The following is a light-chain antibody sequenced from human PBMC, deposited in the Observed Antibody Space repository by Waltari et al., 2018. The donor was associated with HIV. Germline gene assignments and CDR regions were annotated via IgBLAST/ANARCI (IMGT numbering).Light chain of an antibody. CDR2: RTS. J-gene: IGKJ2*01. Sequence: DIVMTQSPATLSVSPGDSATLSCRASQHVNRDLAWYQQRPGQPPRLLIFRTSTRSVEVPARFSGRGFGTEFTLTISSVQSEDFAVYYCQQYHGETPMYTFGQGTKVEIK. CDR1: QHVNRD. CDR3: QQYHGETPMYT. V-gene: IGKV3-15*01.